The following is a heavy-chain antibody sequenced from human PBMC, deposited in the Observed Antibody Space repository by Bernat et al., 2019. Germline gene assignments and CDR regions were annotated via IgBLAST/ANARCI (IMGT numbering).Heavy chain of an antibody. CDR2: IDPNSGDI. CDR3: ARDPRGWIAGTGTYYCGMDV. J-gene: IGHJ6*02. V-gene: IGHV1-2*04. Sequence: QVQLVQSGAEVKKPGSSVKVSCKASGYTFSAYYIHWVRQAPGQGLEWMGWIDPNSGDINYAQKFQGWVTMTRDTGINTVYLELSADDTAIYYCARDPRGWIAGTGTYYCGMDVWGQGTTVTVSS. CDR1: GYTFSAYY. D-gene: IGHD1-1*01.